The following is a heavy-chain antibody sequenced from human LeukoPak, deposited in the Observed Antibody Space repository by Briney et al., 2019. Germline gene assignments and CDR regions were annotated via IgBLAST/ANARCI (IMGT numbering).Heavy chain of an antibody. Sequence: PGGSLRLSCAASGFAVNTKDMTWARQAPGKGLEWVANLNQDGSDKYYVDSVKGRFTISRDNAQNSLYLQMNSLRAEDTAVYYCAREGRLSYWGQGTLVTVSS. CDR3: AREGRLSY. CDR1: GFAVNTKD. J-gene: IGHJ4*02. CDR2: LNQDGSDK. V-gene: IGHV3-7*05.